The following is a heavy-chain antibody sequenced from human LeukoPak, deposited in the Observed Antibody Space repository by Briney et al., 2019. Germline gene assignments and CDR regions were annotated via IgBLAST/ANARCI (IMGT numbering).Heavy chain of an antibody. V-gene: IGHV3-49*03. CDR1: GFTFGDYA. CDR3: TRDDTVRSSEAFDI. CDR2: IRSKAYGGTT. D-gene: IGHD4-17*01. Sequence: GGSLRLSCTASGFTFGDYAMSWFRQAPGKGLEWVGFIRSKAYGGTTEYAASEKRRFTISRNDSKSIAYLQMNSLKTEDTAVYYCTRDDTVRSSEAFDIWGQGTMVTVSS. J-gene: IGHJ3*02.